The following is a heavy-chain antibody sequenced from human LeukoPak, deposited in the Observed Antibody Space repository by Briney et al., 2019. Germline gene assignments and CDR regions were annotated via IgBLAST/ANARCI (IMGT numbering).Heavy chain of an antibody. V-gene: IGHV4-39*01. D-gene: IGHD3-22*01. CDR1: GGSISGSSYY. CDR3: ARCYDSSGYYLNLYYFDY. J-gene: IGHJ4*02. CDR2: IYYSGST. Sequence: PSETLSLTCTVSGGSISGSSYYWGWIRRPPGKGLEWIGSIYYSGSTYYNPSLKSRVTISVDTSKNQFSLKLSFVTAADTAVYYCARCYDSSGYYLNLYYFDYWGQGTLVTVSS.